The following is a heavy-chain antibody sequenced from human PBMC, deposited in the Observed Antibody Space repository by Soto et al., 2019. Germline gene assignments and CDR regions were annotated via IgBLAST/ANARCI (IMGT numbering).Heavy chain of an antibody. J-gene: IGHJ3*02. D-gene: IGHD6-25*01. CDR2: INTDGSSI. Sequence: GGSLRLSCAASGFTSSTYWMHWVRQAPGKGLVWVSRINTDGSSINYADSVRGRFTFSRDIAKNTLFLQMNSLRAEDTAVYYCVRGAAAIYDAFDIWGQGTMVTVSS. CDR1: GFTSSTYW. CDR3: VRGAAAIYDAFDI. V-gene: IGHV3-74*01.